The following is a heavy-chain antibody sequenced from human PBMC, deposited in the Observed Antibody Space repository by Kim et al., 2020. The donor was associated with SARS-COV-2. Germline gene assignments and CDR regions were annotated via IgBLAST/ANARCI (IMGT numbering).Heavy chain of an antibody. Sequence: ASVKVSCKASGYTFTSYYMHWVRQAPGQGLEWMGIINPSGGSTTYAQKFQGRVTMTRDTSTSTVYMELSSLRSEDTAVYYCVRALRFLDPPADYWGQGTLVTVSS. D-gene: IGHD3-3*01. CDR2: INPSGGST. J-gene: IGHJ4*02. V-gene: IGHV1-46*01. CDR1: GYTFTSYY. CDR3: VRALRFLDPPADY.